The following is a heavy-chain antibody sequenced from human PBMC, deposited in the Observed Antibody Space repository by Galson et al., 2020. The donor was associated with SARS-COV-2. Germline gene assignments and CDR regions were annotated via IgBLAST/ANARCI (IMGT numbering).Heavy chain of an antibody. CDR1: GFSLSTSGMR. CDR2: IDWDDDK. Sequence: SGPTLVKPTQTLTLTCTFSGFSLSTSGMRVSWVRQPPGKALEWLARIDWDDDKFYSTSLKTRLTISKDTSKNQVVLTMTNMDPVDTATYYCARTTGYNWNDVQTPYFDYWGQGTLVTVSS. V-gene: IGHV2-70*04. CDR3: ARTTGYNWNDVQTPYFDY. D-gene: IGHD1-20*01. J-gene: IGHJ4*02.